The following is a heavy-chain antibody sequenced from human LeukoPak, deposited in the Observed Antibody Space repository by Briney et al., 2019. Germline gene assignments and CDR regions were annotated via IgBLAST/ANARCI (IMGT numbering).Heavy chain of an antibody. CDR3: ARMVIRAYCSGGGCYEHAFDI. CDR2: IYYSGSS. D-gene: IGHD2-15*01. Sequence: SETLSLTCTVSGGSISSFYWSWIRQPPEKGLEWIGYIYYSGSSNYNPSLKSRATISVDTSKNQFSLKLRSVTAADTAVYYCARMVIRAYCSGGGCYEHAFDIWGQGTMVTVSS. CDR1: GGSISSFY. J-gene: IGHJ3*02. V-gene: IGHV4-59*08.